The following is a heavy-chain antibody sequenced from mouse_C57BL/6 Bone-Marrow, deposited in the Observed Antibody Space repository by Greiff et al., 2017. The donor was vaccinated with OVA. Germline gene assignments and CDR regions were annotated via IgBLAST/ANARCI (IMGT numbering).Heavy chain of an antibody. J-gene: IGHJ4*01. V-gene: IGHV7-3*01. CDR3: AKYRVYAMDY. CDR2: ISNKSNGYTT. CDR1: GFTFTDYY. Sequence: DVKLVESGGGLVQPGGSLSLSCAASGFTFTDYYMSWVRQPPGKALEWLGFISNKSNGYTTDYSASVKGRFTISRDNCHSILYLQMNAQEAEDSATYYSAKYRVYAMDYWGQGTSVTVSS.